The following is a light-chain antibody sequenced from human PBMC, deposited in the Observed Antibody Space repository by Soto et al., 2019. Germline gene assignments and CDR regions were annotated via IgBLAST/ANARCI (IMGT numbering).Light chain of an antibody. CDR1: QSLLHSDGKTY. CDR2: DVS. V-gene: IGKV2D-29*01. J-gene: IGKJ4*01. CDR3: IQSIQLPLT. Sequence: DIAMTQTPLSLSVTPGQPASISCKSGQSLLHSDGKTYLYWYLQKSGQPPQLLIYDVSNRFSGVPDRFSGSGSGTDFTLKISRVEAEDVGAYYCIQSIQLPLTFGGGTKVEIK.